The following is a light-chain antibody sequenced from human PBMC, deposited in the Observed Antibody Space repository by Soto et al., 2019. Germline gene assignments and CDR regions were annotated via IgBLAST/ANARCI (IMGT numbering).Light chain of an antibody. CDR2: HAS. CDR1: QSINSW. Sequence: DIQMTQSPSTLSASVGDRVTITCRASQSINSWLAWYQQKSGKAPKLLIYHASNLESGVPSRFSGSGFGTEFTLTISSLQPDDFATYYCQHYDNFPHTFGQGAKLEIK. CDR3: QHYDNFPHT. V-gene: IGKV1-5*01. J-gene: IGKJ2*01.